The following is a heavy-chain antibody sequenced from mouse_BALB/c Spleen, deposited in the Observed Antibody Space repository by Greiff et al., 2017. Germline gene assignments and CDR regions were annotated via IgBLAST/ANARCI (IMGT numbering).Heavy chain of an antibody. J-gene: IGHJ3*01. D-gene: IGHD2-2*01. CDR2: IWSGGST. Sequence: VMLVESGGGLVQPSQSLSITCTVSGFSLTSYGVHWVRQSPGKGLEWLGVIWSGGSTDYNAAFISRLSISKDNSKSQVFLKMNSLQTDDTAMYYCARQGDGYDWFAYWGQGTLVTVSA. CDR1: GFSLTSYG. V-gene: IGHV2-2*01. CDR3: ARQGDGYDWFAY.